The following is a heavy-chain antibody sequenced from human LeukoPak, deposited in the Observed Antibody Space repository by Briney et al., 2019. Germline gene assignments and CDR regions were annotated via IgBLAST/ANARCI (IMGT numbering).Heavy chain of an antibody. J-gene: IGHJ4*02. V-gene: IGHV3-23*01. D-gene: IGHD1-1*01. Sequence: GGSLRLSCAASGFTFSSYSMDWVRQAPGKGLEWVSSISGSDGTTYYADSVKGRFTISRDNSKYTLSLQMNSLRAEDTAVYYCAKVDNWKYGHHDFWGQGTLVTVSS. CDR1: GFTFSSYS. CDR2: ISGSDGTT. CDR3: AKVDNWKYGHHDF.